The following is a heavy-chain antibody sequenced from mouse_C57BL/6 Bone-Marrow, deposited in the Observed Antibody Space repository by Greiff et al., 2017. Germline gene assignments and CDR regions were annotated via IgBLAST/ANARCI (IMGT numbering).Heavy chain of an antibody. J-gene: IGHJ2*01. V-gene: IGHV1-85*01. CDR3: ARCYYGSGYSYYFDY. CDR2: IYPRDGST. Sequence: VQLQQSGPELVKPGASVKLSCKASGYTFTSYDINWVKQRPGQGLEWIGWIYPRDGSTKYTEKFKGKATLTVDTSSSTAYMELHSLTSEDSAVYYCARCYYGSGYSYYFDYWGQGTTLTVSS. CDR1: GYTFTSYD. D-gene: IGHD1-1*01.